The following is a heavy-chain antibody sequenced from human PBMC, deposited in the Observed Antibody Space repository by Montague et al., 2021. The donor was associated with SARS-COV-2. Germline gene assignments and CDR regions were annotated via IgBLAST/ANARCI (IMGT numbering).Heavy chain of an antibody. Sequence: SETLSLTCVVSGDSISTDNWRTWVRLPPKKVLGCVGEIYHTGSTKYKPPPKSLVSMSVDKSWNHSSLMLTSVTAAATAIYYWARKGGGRSDLAYWGQGTLVTVSS. J-gene: IGHJ4*02. CDR1: GDSISTDNW. V-gene: IGHV4-4*02. CDR2: IYHTGST. D-gene: IGHD1-26*01. CDR3: ARKGGGRSDLAY.